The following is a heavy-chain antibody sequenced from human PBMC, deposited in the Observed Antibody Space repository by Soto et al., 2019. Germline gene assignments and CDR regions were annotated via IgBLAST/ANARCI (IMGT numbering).Heavy chain of an antibody. CDR3: AREGAQLGRYFDY. D-gene: IGHD7-27*01. CDR2: IYYSGST. Sequence: QVQLQESGPGLVKPSQTLSLTCTVSGGSISSGGYYWSWIRQHPGKGLEWIGYIYYSGSTYYNPSRKSRVTISVDTSKNQFSLKLSSVTAADTAVYYCAREGAQLGRYFDYWGQGTLVTVSS. CDR1: GGSISSGGYY. V-gene: IGHV4-31*03. J-gene: IGHJ4*02.